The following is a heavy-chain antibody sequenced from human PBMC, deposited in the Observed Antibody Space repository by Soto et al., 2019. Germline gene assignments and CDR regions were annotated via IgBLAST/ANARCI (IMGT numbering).Heavy chain of an antibody. D-gene: IGHD4-17*01. CDR1: GCTCSNAG. Sequence: LSLSYAAAGCTCSNAGVSRVLQASGKGLEWVGRIKSKTDGGTTDYAAPVKGRFTISRDDSKNTLYLQMNSLKTEDTAVYYCTDHDDFGDYFDYWGQGPLVTVSS. CDR2: IKSKTDGGTT. CDR3: TDHDDFGDYFDY. V-gene: IGHV3-15*01. J-gene: IGHJ4*02.